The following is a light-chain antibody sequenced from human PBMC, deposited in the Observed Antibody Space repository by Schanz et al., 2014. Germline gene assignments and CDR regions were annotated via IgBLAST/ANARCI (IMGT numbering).Light chain of an antibody. CDR1: QSVTSTY. V-gene: IGKV3D-20*02. Sequence: EIVLTQSPDTLSLSPGERATLSCRASQSVTSTYLAWYQQKPGQAPRLLIYGASNRATDIPDRFSGGGSRTDFTLTIDRLEPEDFAVYFCQHRGDWPVFGPGTKVDIK. CDR3: QHRGDWPV. CDR2: GAS. J-gene: IGKJ3*01.